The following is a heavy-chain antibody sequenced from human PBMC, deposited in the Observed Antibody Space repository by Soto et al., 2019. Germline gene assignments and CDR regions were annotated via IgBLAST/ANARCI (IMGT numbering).Heavy chain of an antibody. J-gene: IGHJ4*02. V-gene: IGHV3-72*01. Sequence: GGSLRLSCAASGFTFSDHYMDWVRQAPGKGLEWVGRIRNKANNYATEYAASVKGRFTISRDDSKNSLYLQMNSLETEDTAVYSCARERRYYNNITCFYFDYWGQGTLDTVSA. CDR1: GFTFSDHY. D-gene: IGHD3-10*01. CDR2: IRNKANNYAT. CDR3: ARERRYYNNITCFYFDY.